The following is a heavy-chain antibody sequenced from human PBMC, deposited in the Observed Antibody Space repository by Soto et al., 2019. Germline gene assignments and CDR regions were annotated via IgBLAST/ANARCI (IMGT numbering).Heavy chain of an antibody. D-gene: IGHD7-27*01. V-gene: IGHV1-69*01. CDR1: GDTFKNCV. Sequence: QVQVVQSGVEVRRPGSSVKVSCKASGDTFKNCVISWVRQAPGQGLEWMGGIIPLFGTTDFAKRLQSRLTMTTNETTTTAYMDMSRLRSEDTAPCCGAAELGFGNFSAVGGQGTTVIASS. CDR2: IIPLFGTT. J-gene: IGHJ6*02. CDR3: AAELGFGNFSAV.